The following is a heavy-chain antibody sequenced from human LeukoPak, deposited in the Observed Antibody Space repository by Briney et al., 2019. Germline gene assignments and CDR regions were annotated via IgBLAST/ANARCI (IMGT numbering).Heavy chain of an antibody. CDR2: INNEGSGT. V-gene: IGHV3-74*01. Sequence: GGSLRLSCAASGFTFSTYWMHWVRQAPGKGLVWVSRINNEGSGTGYADSVKGRFTISRDNAKNMLFLQMNSLRAEDTAVYYCARGRYYAMDVWGQGTTVTVSS. J-gene: IGHJ6*02. CDR1: GFTFSTYW. CDR3: ARGRYYAMDV.